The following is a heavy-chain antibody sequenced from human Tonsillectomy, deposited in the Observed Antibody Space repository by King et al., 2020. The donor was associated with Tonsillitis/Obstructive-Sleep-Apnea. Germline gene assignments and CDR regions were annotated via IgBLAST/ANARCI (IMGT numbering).Heavy chain of an antibody. CDR1: GFTFSSYA. V-gene: IGHV3-23*04. D-gene: IGHD6-19*01. Sequence: VQLVESGGGLVQPGGSLRTSCAVSGFTFSSYAMSWVRQAPGKGLEWVAAISDSGVGTHYADSVKGRFTISRDNSKNTLYLQMNSLRVEDTAVYYCAGGPAGADYYYIDVWGKGTTVTVSS. CDR3: AGGPAGADYYYIDV. CDR2: ISDSGVGT. J-gene: IGHJ6*03.